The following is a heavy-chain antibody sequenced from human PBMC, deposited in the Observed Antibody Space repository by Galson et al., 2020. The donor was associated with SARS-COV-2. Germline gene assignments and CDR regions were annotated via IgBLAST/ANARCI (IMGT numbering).Heavy chain of an antibody. CDR3: ARRGGRGNYDYVWGSYRYYFDY. CDR2: INHSGST. Sequence: SETLSLTCAVYGGSFSGYYWSWIRQPPGKGLEWIGEINHSGSTNYNPSLKSRVTISVDTSKNQFSLKLSSVTAADTAVYYCARRGGRGNYDYVWGSYRYYFDYWGQGTLVTVSS. J-gene: IGHJ4*02. D-gene: IGHD3-16*02. CDR1: GGSFSGYY. V-gene: IGHV4-34*01.